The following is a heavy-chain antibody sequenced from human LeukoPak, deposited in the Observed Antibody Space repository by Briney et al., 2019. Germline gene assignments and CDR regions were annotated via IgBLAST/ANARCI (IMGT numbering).Heavy chain of an antibody. V-gene: IGHV3-33*01. Sequence: GGSLRLSCAASGFTFSSYGMHWVRQAPGKGLEWVAVIWYDGSNKYYADSVKGRFTISRDNSKNTLYLQMSSLRAEDTAVYYCARGLLWFGELYSLDIWGQGTMVTVSS. CDR3: ARGLLWFGELYSLDI. D-gene: IGHD3-10*01. CDR1: GFTFSSYG. J-gene: IGHJ3*02. CDR2: IWYDGSNK.